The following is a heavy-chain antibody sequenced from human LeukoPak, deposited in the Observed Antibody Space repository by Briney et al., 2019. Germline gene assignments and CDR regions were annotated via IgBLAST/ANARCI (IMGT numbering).Heavy chain of an antibody. CDR3: ARHYSTSLVYRFDP. CDR1: GGSISSSAYH. V-gene: IGHV4-30-4*08. D-gene: IGHD6-6*01. CDR2: IYYTGST. J-gene: IGHJ5*02. Sequence: SQTLSLTCSVSGGSISSSAYHWSWFRQHPGKGLEWIGYIYYTGSTYYNPSLKSRVTISVDTSKNQFSLKLSSVTAADTAVYYCARHYSTSLVYRFDPWGQGTLVTVSS.